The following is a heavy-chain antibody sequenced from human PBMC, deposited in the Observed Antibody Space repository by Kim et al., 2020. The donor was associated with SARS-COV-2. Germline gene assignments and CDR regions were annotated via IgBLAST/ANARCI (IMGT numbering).Heavy chain of an antibody. CDR2: ISYDGSNK. J-gene: IGHJ6*02. Sequence: GGSLRLSCAASGFTFSSYAMHWVRQAPGKGLEWVAVISYDGSNKYYADSVKGRFTISRDNSKNTLYLQMNSLRAEDTAVYYCARARHDYGDYWDYYGMDVWGQGTTVTVSS. V-gene: IGHV3-30*04. CDR1: GFTFSSYA. D-gene: IGHD4-17*01. CDR3: ARARHDYGDYWDYYGMDV.